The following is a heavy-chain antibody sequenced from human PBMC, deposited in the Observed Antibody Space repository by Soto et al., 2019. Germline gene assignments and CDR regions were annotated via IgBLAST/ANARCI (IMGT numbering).Heavy chain of an antibody. V-gene: IGHV4-31*03. CDR1: VRSISSGGYY. J-gene: IGHJ5*02. CDR2: IYYSGST. Sequence: PSETLSLTCTVSVRSISSGGYYWGWIRQHPGKGLEWIGYIYYSGSTYYNPSLKSRVTISVDTSKNQFSLKLSSVTAADTAVYYCARMYSSFIWFDPWGQGTLVTVSS. CDR3: ARMYSSFIWFDP. D-gene: IGHD6-6*01.